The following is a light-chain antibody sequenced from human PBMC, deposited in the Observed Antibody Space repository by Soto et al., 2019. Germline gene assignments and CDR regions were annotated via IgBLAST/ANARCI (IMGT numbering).Light chain of an antibody. CDR3: QHYNSYSEA. Sequence: IHMTHSPSTLSGSLVERVSITWRASQTISSWLAWYQQKPGKAPKLLIYKASTLKSGVPSRFSGSGSGTEFTLTISSLQPDDFATYYCQHYNSYSEAFGQGTKVDNK. CDR1: QTISSW. V-gene: IGKV1-5*03. CDR2: KAS. J-gene: IGKJ1*01.